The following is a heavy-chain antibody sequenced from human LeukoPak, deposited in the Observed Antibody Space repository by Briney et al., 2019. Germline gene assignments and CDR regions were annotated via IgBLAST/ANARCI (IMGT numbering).Heavy chain of an antibody. CDR1: GFTFSTYA. V-gene: IGHV3-23*01. CDR3: ARGRPGYYFDY. J-gene: IGHJ4*02. CDR2: ISSSGTST. D-gene: IGHD1-14*01. Sequence: GRSLRLSCAASGFTFSTYAMSWVRQAPGKGLEWVSAISSSGTSTYYADSVQGRFTISRDNSKNTLYLQMNSLRAEDTAVYYCARGRPGYYFDYWGQGTLVTVSS.